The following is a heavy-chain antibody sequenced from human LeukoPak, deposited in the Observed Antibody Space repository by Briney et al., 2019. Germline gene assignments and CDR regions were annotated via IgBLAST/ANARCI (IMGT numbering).Heavy chain of an antibody. CDR1: GFTFSNYW. Sequence: GGSLRLSCAASGFTFSNYWMSWVRQVPGKGLEWLANIKVDGSETYYVDSLKGRFTISRDNAKNSVYLQMNSLRAEDTAVYYCAKDWGRGYYMGVWGKGTTVTISS. CDR2: IKVDGSET. V-gene: IGHV3-7*01. D-gene: IGHD3-16*01. CDR3: AKDWGRGYYMGV. J-gene: IGHJ6*03.